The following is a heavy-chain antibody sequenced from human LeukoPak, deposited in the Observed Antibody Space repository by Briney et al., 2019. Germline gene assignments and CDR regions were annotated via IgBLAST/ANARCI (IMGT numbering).Heavy chain of an antibody. Sequence: ASVKVSCKASGYTFTSYDINWVRQATGQGLEWMGWMNPNSGNTGYAQKFQGRVTMTRNTSISTAYMELSSLRSEDTAVYYCARGGGTTVTTKAPGYYGMDVWGQGTTVTVSS. D-gene: IGHD4-17*01. CDR3: ARGGGTTVTTKAPGYYGMDV. CDR2: MNPNSGNT. CDR1: GYTFTSYD. V-gene: IGHV1-8*01. J-gene: IGHJ6*02.